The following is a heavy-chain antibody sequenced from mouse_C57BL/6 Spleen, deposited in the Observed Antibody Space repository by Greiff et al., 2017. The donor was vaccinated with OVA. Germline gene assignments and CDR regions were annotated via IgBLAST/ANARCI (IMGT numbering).Heavy chain of an antibody. CDR1: GFTFSSYG. J-gene: IGHJ2*01. D-gene: IGHD1-1*01. CDR3: ARQPDYGSRGGYFDY. CDR2: ISSGGSYT. V-gene: IGHV5-6*01. Sequence: EVKLMESGGDLVKPGGSLKLSCAASGFTFSSYGMSWVRQTPDKRLEWVATISSGGSYTYSPASVKGRFTISSDNAKNTLYLQMSSLKSEDTAMYYCARQPDYGSRGGYFDYWGQGTTLTVSS.